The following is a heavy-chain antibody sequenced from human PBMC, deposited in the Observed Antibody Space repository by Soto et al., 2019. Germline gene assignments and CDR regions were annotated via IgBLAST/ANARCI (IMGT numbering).Heavy chain of an antibody. J-gene: IGHJ4*02. CDR3: AKDRDYCGGDCYPHYYFDY. Sequence: GGSLRLSCAGSGFTFSKYAMTWVRQAPGKGLEWVSTTRNNGEYTYYADSVKGRFTISRDNSKNTLYLQMNSLRAEDTAVYYCAKDRDYCGGDCYPHYYFDYWGQGTLVTVSS. CDR2: TRNNGEYT. D-gene: IGHD2-21*02. V-gene: IGHV3-23*01. CDR1: GFTFSKYA.